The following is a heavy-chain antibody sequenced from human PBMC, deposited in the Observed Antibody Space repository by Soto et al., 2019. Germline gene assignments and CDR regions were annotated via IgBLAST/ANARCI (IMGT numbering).Heavy chain of an antibody. V-gene: IGHV3-33*01. J-gene: IGHJ4*02. CDR2: IWYDGSNK. CDR1: GFTFSSYG. CDR3: ARDYSPDSSLDY. Sequence: QVQLVESGGGVVQPGRSLRLSCAASGFTFSSYGMHWVRQAPGKGLEWVAVIWYDGSNKYYADSVKGRFTISRDNSKNTLYLQMNSLRAEDTAVYYCARDYSPDSSLDYWGQGTLVTVSS. D-gene: IGHD3-22*01.